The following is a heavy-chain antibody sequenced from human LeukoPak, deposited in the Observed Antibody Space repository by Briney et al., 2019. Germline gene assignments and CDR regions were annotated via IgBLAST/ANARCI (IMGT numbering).Heavy chain of an antibody. Sequence: WASVKVSCKASGGTFSSYAISWVRQAPGQGLEWMGRIIPILDITHYAQKFKGGVTISADKSTSTVYMELSSLRSDDTAVYYCASPRGGWSSLDHWGQGTLVTVSS. V-gene: IGHV1-69*04. CDR3: ASPRGGWSSLDH. D-gene: IGHD6-19*01. J-gene: IGHJ4*02. CDR1: GGTFSSYA. CDR2: IIPILDIT.